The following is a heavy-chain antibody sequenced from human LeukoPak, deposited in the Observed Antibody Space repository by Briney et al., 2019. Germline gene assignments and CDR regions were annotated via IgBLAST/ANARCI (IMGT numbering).Heavy chain of an antibody. V-gene: IGHV3-23*01. D-gene: IGHD2-8*02. CDR1: GFTFSSYG. CDR3: AKISDRNYWFRVPNHYYYMDV. CDR2: ISGSGGST. Sequence: PGGSLRLSCAASGFTFSSYGMSWVRQAPGKGLEWVSAISGSGGSTYYANSVKGRFTISRDNSKNTLYLQMNSLRAEDTAVYYCAKISDRNYWFRVPNHYYYMDVWGKGTTVTISS. J-gene: IGHJ6*03.